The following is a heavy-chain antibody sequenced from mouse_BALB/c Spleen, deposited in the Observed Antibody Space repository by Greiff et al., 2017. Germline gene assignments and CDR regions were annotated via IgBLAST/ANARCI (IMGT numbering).Heavy chain of an antibody. CDR2: IDPANGNT. CDR1: GFNIKDTY. Sequence: VQLQQSGAELVKPGASVKLSCTASGFNIKDTYMHWVQQRPEQGLEWIGRIDPANGNTKYDPKFQGKATITADTSSNTAYLQLSSLTSEDTAVYYCARRGLYDGYSYAMDYWGQGTSVTVSS. CDR3: ARRGLYDGYSYAMDY. D-gene: IGHD2-3*01. V-gene: IGHV14-3*02. J-gene: IGHJ4*01.